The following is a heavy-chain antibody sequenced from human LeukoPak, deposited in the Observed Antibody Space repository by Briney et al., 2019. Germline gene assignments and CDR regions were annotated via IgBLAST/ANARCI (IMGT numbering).Heavy chain of an antibody. D-gene: IGHD6-19*01. CDR2: IKGDEMTT. CDR3: ARDCSETGGAVAGTEGSYFDY. CDR1: GFTFTTYW. Sequence: GGSLRLSCAASGFTFTTYWMHWVRQAPGKGLEWVSRIKGDEMTTNYADSVEGRFTISRDNAKNTVYLEMNSLRAEDTAVYYCARDCSETGGAVAGTEGSYFDYWGQGTLVTVSS. J-gene: IGHJ4*02. V-gene: IGHV3-74*01.